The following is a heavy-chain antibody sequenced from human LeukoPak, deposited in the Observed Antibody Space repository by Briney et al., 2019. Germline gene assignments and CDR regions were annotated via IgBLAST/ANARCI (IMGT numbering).Heavy chain of an antibody. Sequence: ASVKVSCKPSGYTFTGYYMHWVRQAPGPGLEWMGWINPHSGGTNYAQKFQGRVTMTRDTSISTAYMELSRLRSDDTAVYYCARATLLWFGELLRYYGMDVWGQGTTVTVSS. J-gene: IGHJ6*02. D-gene: IGHD3-10*01. CDR3: ARATLLWFGELLRYYGMDV. CDR2: INPHSGGT. CDR1: GYTFTGYY. V-gene: IGHV1-2*02.